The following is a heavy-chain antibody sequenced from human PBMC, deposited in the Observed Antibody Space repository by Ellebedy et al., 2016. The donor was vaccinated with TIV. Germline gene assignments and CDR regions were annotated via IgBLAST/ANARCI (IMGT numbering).Heavy chain of an antibody. CDR3: ARDDSTGYRPGL. CDR2: IHPSGGRT. J-gene: IGHJ4*02. V-gene: IGHV1-46*01. CDR1: GYTFTNYY. D-gene: IGHD3-22*01. Sequence: ASVKVSXXASGYTFTNYYMHWVRQAPGQGLEWMGMIHPSGGRTRYAQKFQGRVTVTRDTSTSTVYMELNSLRSEDTAVYFCARDDSTGYRPGLWGQGNLVTVSS.